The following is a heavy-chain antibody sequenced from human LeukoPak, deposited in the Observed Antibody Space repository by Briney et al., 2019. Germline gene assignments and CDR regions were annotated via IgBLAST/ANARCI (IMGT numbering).Heavy chain of an antibody. J-gene: IGHJ4*02. CDR2: IIPIFGTA. V-gene: IGHV1-69*05. CDR3: AREGTGYDSDSFDY. D-gene: IGHD5-12*01. Sequence: ASVKVSCKASGGTFSSYAISWVRQAPGQGLEWMGGIIPIFGTANYAQKFQGRVTITTDESTSTAYMELSSLRSEDTAVYYCAREGTGYDSDSFDYWGQGTLVTVSS. CDR1: GGTFSSYA.